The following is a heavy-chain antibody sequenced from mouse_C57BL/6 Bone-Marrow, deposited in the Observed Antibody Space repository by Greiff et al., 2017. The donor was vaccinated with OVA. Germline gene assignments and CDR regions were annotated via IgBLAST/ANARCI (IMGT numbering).Heavy chain of an antibody. D-gene: IGHD2-5*01. CDR2: IRNKANGYTT. Sequence: EVQGVESGGGLVQPGGSLSLSCAASGFTFTDYYMSWVRQPPGKALEWLGFIRNKANGYTTEYSASVKGRFTISRDNSQSILYLQMNALRAEDSATYYCARSSYYSNYFAYWGQGTLVTVSA. V-gene: IGHV7-3*01. CDR1: GFTFTDYY. CDR3: ARSSYYSNYFAY. J-gene: IGHJ3*01.